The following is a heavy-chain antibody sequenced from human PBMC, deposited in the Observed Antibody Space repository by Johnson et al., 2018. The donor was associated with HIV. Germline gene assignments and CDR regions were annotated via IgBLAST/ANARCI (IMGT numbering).Heavy chain of an antibody. V-gene: IGHV3-11*04. J-gene: IGHJ3*02. CDR3: AREFLYGDYQDAFDI. CDR1: GFTFSDYY. Sequence: QVQLVESGGGLVKPGGSLRLSCAASGFTFSDYYMSWIRQAPGKGLEWGSYISSSGSTIYYADSVKGRFTISRDNSKNTLYLQMNSLRAEDTAVYYCAREFLYGDYQDAFDIWGQGTMVTVSS. D-gene: IGHD4-17*01. CDR2: ISSSGSTI.